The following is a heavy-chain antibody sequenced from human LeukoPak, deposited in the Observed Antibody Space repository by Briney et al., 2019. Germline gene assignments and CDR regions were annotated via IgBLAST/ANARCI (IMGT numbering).Heavy chain of an antibody. Sequence: PGRSLRLSCTASGFTFDDYAVNWFRQPPGKGLEWVTFIRSKSYGGTAEYAASVKDRFTLSRDDSKRTAYLQMNSLKIEDTAVYYCTRDGYYGDYYIPRAYWGQGTLVTVSS. J-gene: IGHJ4*02. CDR3: TRDGYYGDYYIPRAY. CDR2: IRSKSYGGTA. CDR1: GFTFDDYA. V-gene: IGHV3-49*03. D-gene: IGHD4-17*01.